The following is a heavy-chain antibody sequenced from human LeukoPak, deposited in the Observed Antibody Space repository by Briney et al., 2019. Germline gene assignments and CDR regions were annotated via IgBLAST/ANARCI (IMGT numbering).Heavy chain of an antibody. V-gene: IGHV3-30*03. J-gene: IGHJ4*02. CDR2: ISYDGSNK. Sequence: GGSLRLSCAASGFTFSDYSMNWVRQAPGKGLEWVAVISYDGSNKYYADSVKGRFTISRDNSKNTLYLQTNSLRAEDTAVYYCATGGYGRAYFDYWGQGTLVTVSS. D-gene: IGHD5-12*01. CDR1: GFTFSDYS. CDR3: ATGGYGRAYFDY.